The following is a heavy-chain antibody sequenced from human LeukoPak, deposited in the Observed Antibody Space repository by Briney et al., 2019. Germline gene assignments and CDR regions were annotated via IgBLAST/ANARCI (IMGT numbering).Heavy chain of an antibody. CDR1: GGSISSGGYY. D-gene: IGHD3-22*01. Sequence: PSETLSLTCTVSGGSISSGGYYWSWIRQHPGKGLEWIGYIYYSGSTYYNPSLKSRVTISVDTSKNQFSLKLSSVTAADTAVYYCARASLDYDSSLSFDYWGQGTLVTVSS. V-gene: IGHV4-31*03. J-gene: IGHJ4*02. CDR2: IYYSGST. CDR3: ARASLDYDSSLSFDY.